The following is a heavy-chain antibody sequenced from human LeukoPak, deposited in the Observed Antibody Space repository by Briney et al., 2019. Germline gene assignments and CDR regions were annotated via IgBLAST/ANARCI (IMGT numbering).Heavy chain of an antibody. D-gene: IGHD2-15*01. CDR1: GGTFSSYA. CDR3: ARERGDDIVVVVAATTWFDP. Sequence: SVKVSRKASGGTFSSYAISWVRQAPGQGLEWMGRIIPIFGTANYAQKFQGRATITTDESTSTAYMELSSLRSEDTAVYYCARERGDDIVVVVAATTWFDPWGQGTLVTVSS. CDR2: IIPIFGTA. V-gene: IGHV1-69*05. J-gene: IGHJ5*02.